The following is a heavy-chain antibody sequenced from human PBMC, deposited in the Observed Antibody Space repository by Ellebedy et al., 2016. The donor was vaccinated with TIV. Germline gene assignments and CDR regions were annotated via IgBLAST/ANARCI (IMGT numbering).Heavy chain of an antibody. V-gene: IGHV1-69*04. Sequence: ASVKVSCKASGATFSSYGINWVRQAPGQGLEWMGRIIPILGRPDYAQTFQGRVTIYADKSTGTPYLELSTLRSEDTAVYYCATDSRYSYGYRFNFWGQGTLVIVSS. D-gene: IGHD5-18*01. J-gene: IGHJ4*02. CDR3: ATDSRYSYGYRFNF. CDR1: GATFSSYG. CDR2: IIPILGRP.